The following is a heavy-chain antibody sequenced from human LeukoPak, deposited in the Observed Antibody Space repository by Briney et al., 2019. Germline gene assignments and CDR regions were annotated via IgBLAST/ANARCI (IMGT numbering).Heavy chain of an antibody. CDR3: ARERRVVRDFDY. CDR1: GVSISSSSYD. CDR2: IYYSGST. Sequence: NTSETLSLTCTVSGVSISSSSYDWGWLRQPPGKGLEWIGSIYYSGSTYYNPSLKSRVTISVDTSKNQFSLKLSSVTAADTAVYYCARERRVVRDFDYWGQGTLVTVSS. J-gene: IGHJ4*02. D-gene: IGHD3-10*01. V-gene: IGHV4-39*02.